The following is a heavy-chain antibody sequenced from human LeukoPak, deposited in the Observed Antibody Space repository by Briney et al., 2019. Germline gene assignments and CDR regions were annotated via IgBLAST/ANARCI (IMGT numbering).Heavy chain of an antibody. J-gene: IGHJ4*02. V-gene: IGHV3-23*01. D-gene: IGHD2-2*01. Sequence: PGGSLRLSCAASGFTFDDYGMSWVRQAPGKGLEWVSAISASGGSAYFADSVKGRFTISRDNAENTLYLQMNSLRAEDTAVYYCAGRSVGSTSFDYWGQGTLVIVSS. CDR2: ISASGGSA. CDR3: AGRSVGSTSFDY. CDR1: GFTFDDYG.